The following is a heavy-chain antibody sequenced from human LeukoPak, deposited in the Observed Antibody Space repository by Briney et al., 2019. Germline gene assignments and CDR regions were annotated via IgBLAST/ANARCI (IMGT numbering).Heavy chain of an antibody. V-gene: IGHV3-66*01. CDR1: GLTVSSNH. D-gene: IGHD5-18*01. J-gene: IGHJ5*02. Sequence: GGSLRLSCTASGLTVSSNHMSWVRQAPGKGLEWVTVIYSGGITYYADSVKGRFTISRDNSKNTLYLQMNSLRAGDTAVYYCARETAANQGFDHWGQGTLVTVSS. CDR3: ARETAANQGFDH. CDR2: IYSGGIT.